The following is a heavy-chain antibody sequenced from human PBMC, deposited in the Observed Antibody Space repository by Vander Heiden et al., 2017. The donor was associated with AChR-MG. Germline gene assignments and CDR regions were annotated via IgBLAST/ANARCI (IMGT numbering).Heavy chain of an antibody. Sequence: QVQLVQSGAEVKKPGSSVKVSCKASGGTFSSYAISWVRQAPGQGLEWMGGIIPIFGTANYAQKFQGRVTITADKSTSTAYMELSSLRSEDTAVYYCARGVTGSSSSFSSVYHGFFDYWGQGTLVTVSS. D-gene: IGHD6-6*01. V-gene: IGHV1-69*06. J-gene: IGHJ4*02. CDR2: IIPIFGTA. CDR1: GGTFSSYA. CDR3: ARGVTGSSSSFSSVYHGFFDY.